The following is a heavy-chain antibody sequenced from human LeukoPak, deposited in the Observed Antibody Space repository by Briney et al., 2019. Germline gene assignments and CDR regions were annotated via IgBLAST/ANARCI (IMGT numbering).Heavy chain of an antibody. CDR3: ARDSPSSTSWGY. V-gene: IGHV3-7*01. Sequence: GGSLRLSCAASGFTFSDYWMSWVRQAPGKGLEWVANIKQDGSEKYYVDSVKGRFTISRDNAENSLYLQMNSLRAEDTAVYYCARDSPSSTSWGYWGQGTLVTVSS. CDR1: GFTFSDYW. CDR2: IKQDGSEK. D-gene: IGHD2-2*01. J-gene: IGHJ4*02.